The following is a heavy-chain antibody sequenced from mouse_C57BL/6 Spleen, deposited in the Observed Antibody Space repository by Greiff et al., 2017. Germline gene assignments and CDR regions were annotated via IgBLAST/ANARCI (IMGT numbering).Heavy chain of an antibody. CDR1: GFTFSDYG. V-gene: IGHV5-17*01. CDR2: ISSGSSTI. CDR3: ARVTTVVAPGYFDV. Sequence: EVKVVESGGGLVKPGGSLKLSCAASGFTFSDYGMHWVRQAPEKGLEWVAYISSGSSTIYYADTVKGRFTISRDNAKNTLFLQMTSLRSEDTAMYYCARVTTVVAPGYFDVWGTGTTVTVSS. J-gene: IGHJ1*03. D-gene: IGHD1-1*01.